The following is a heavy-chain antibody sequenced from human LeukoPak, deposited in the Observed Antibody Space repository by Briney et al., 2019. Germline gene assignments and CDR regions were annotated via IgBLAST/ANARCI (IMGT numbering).Heavy chain of an antibody. CDR2: IYYSGST. Sequence: PSETLSLTCTVSGGSISSSSYYWGWIRQPPGKGLEWIGSIYYSGSTYYNPSLKSRVTISVDTSKNQFSLKLSSVTAADTAVYYCARGVIQLWYSRFDYWGQGTLVTVSS. CDR3: ARGVIQLWYSRFDY. J-gene: IGHJ4*02. V-gene: IGHV4-39*07. D-gene: IGHD5-18*01. CDR1: GGSISSSSYY.